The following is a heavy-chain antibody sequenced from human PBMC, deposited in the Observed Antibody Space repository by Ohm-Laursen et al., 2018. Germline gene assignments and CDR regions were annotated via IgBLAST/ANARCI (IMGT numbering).Heavy chain of an antibody. J-gene: IGHJ4*02. CDR1: GFTFSDYY. D-gene: IGHD5-24*01. V-gene: IGHV3-11*01. CDR2: ISGSASTI. Sequence: SLRLSCTASGFTFSDYYMSWIRQAPGKGLEWVSYISGSASTIYYADSVKGRFTISRDNAKNSLYLQMNSLRAEDTAVYYCARGGDGYNPEYFDYWGQGTLVTVSS. CDR3: ARGGDGYNPEYFDY.